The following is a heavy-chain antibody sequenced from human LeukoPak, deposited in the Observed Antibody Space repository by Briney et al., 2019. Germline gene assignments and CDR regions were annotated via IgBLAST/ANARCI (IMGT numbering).Heavy chain of an antibody. Sequence: ASVKVSCKASGYTFTGYYMHWVRQAPGQGLEWMGWINPNSGGTNYAQKFQGRVTMTRDTSISTAYMELSRLRSDDTAVYYCARKAYSSGWDNAFDIWGQGTMVTVSS. D-gene: IGHD6-19*01. CDR1: GYTFTGYY. J-gene: IGHJ3*02. V-gene: IGHV1-2*02. CDR3: ARKAYSSGWDNAFDI. CDR2: INPNSGGT.